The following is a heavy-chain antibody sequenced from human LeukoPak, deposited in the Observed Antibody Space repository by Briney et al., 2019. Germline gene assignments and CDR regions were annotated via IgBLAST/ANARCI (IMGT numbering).Heavy chain of an antibody. CDR2: ITSSGGTI. CDR1: GFTFSNYE. V-gene: IGHV3-48*03. CDR3: ASCPPPSRGPYDY. J-gene: IGHJ4*02. D-gene: IGHD3-10*01. Sequence: PGGSLRLSCAASGFTFSNYEMNWVCQAPGKGLEWVSYITSSGGTIYYADSVKGRFTISRDNAKNSLYLQMHSLRAEDTAVYYCASCPPPSRGPYDYWGQGTLVTVSS.